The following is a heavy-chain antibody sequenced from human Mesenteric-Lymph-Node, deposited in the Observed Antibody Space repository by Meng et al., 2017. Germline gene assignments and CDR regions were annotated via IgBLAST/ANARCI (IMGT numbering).Heavy chain of an antibody. D-gene: IGHD3-22*01. CDR2: INPSGGST. CDR1: GYTFTSYG. Sequence: ASVKVSCKASGYTFTSYGISWVRQAPGQGLEWMGIINPSGGSTSYAQKFQGRVTMTRDTSTSTVYMELSSLRSEDTAVYYCASSDYYDSSGYYPLGYWGQGTLVTVSS. V-gene: IGHV1-46*01. CDR3: ASSDYYDSSGYYPLGY. J-gene: IGHJ4*02.